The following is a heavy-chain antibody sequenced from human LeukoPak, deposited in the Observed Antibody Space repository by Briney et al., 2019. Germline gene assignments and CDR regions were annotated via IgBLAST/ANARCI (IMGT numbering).Heavy chain of an antibody. J-gene: IGHJ4*02. Sequence: GGSLRLSCAASGFIVSYSYMSWVRQAPGKGLEWVSAISGSGGSTYYADSVKGRFTISRDNSKNTLYLQMNSLRAEDTAVYYCAKDKGIVVVITGFDYWGQGTLVTVSS. V-gene: IGHV3-23*01. CDR3: AKDKGIVVVITGFDY. D-gene: IGHD3-22*01. CDR2: ISGSGGST. CDR1: GFIVSYSY.